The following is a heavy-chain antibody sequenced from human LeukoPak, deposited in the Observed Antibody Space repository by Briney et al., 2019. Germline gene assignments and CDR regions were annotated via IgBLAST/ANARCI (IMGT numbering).Heavy chain of an antibody. CDR1: GGSISSYY. V-gene: IGHV4-4*07. CDR2: IHTSGST. Sequence: ETLSLTCTVSGGSISSYYWSWIRQPAGKGLEWIGRIHTSGSTNYNPSLKSRVTMSVDTSKNQFSLKVTSVTAADTAVYYCARAWRWLPLDSWGQGTLVTVSS. D-gene: IGHD2-15*01. J-gene: IGHJ4*02. CDR3: ARAWRWLPLDS.